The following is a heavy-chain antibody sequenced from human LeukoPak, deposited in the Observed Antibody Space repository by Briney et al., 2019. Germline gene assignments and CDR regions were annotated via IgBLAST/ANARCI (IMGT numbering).Heavy chain of an antibody. D-gene: IGHD6-19*01. Sequence: PSETLSLTCAVYGGSFSGYYWSWIRQPPGKGLEWIGEINHSGSTNYNPSLKSRVTISVDTSENQFSLKLSSVTAADTAVYYCARLRRAVAGRRGYFDYWGQGTLVTVSS. J-gene: IGHJ4*02. V-gene: IGHV4-34*01. CDR3: ARLRRAVAGRRGYFDY. CDR2: INHSGST. CDR1: GGSFSGYY.